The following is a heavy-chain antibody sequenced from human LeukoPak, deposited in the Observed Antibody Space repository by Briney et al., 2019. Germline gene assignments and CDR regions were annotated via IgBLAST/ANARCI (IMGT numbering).Heavy chain of an antibody. Sequence: PGGSLRLSCAASGFTFSSYAMSWVRQAPGKGLEWVSAISGSGGSTYYADSVKGRFTISRDNSKNTLYLQMNSLRAEGTAVYYCAKAARKAAPNVVLNWFDPWGQGTLVTVSS. D-gene: IGHD1-14*01. CDR3: AKAARKAAPNVVLNWFDP. CDR2: ISGSGGST. V-gene: IGHV3-23*01. J-gene: IGHJ5*02. CDR1: GFTFSSYA.